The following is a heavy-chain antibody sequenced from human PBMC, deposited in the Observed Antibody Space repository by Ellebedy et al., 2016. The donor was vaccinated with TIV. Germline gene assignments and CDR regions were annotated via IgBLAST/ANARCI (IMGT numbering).Heavy chain of an antibody. CDR2: IFYRGNT. J-gene: IGHJ4*02. Sequence: MPSETLSLTCTVSGASISSSNYYWGWIRQPPGRGLEWIGTIFYRGNTYYSPSLKSRVTISVDTSKNQFSLSPTSVTAADTAIYYCARGGWELPTGTLPRWGQGTLVTVSS. CDR3: ARGGWELPTGTLPR. D-gene: IGHD1-26*01. V-gene: IGHV4-39*07. CDR1: GASISSSNYY.